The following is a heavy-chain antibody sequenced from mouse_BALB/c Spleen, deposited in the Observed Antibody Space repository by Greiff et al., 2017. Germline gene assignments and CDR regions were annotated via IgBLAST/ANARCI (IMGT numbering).Heavy chain of an antibody. Sequence: VKLMESGPGLVAPSQSLSITCTVSGFSLTGYGVNWVRQPPGKGLEWLGMIWGDGSTDYNSALKSRLSISKDNSKSQVFLRMNSLQTDDTARYYCARDRKGYDYAMDYWGQGTSVTVSS. CDR1: GFSLTGYG. CDR2: IWGDGST. CDR3: ARDRKGYDYAMDY. V-gene: IGHV2-6-7*01. D-gene: IGHD2-3*01. J-gene: IGHJ4*01.